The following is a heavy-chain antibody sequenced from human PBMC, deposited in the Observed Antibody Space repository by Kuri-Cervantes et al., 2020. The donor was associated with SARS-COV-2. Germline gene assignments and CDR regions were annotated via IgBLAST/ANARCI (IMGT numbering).Heavy chain of an antibody. CDR2: ISDTGGRT. Sequence: GESLKISCAASGFTFSAYAMSWVRQAPGKGLEWVSSISDTGGRTDYADSVKGRFTISRDNSKNTLYLLVSSLRAEDSAVYYCAKHVRIVGASGGDYWGQGALVTVSS. CDR3: AKHVRIVGASGGDY. V-gene: IGHV3-23*01. D-gene: IGHD1-26*01. CDR1: GFTFSAYA. J-gene: IGHJ4*02.